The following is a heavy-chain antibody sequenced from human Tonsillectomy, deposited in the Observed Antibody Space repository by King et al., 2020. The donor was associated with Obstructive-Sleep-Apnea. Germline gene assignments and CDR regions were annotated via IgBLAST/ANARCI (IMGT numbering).Heavy chain of an antibody. CDR2: ISSSSSTI. V-gene: IGHV3-48*04. CDR3: ARDLVPDAFDI. D-gene: IGHD6-13*01. Sequence: VQLVESGGGLVQPGGSLRLSCAASGFTFSGYNMNWVRQAPGKGLEGVSYISSSSSTINYADSVKGRFTISRDNAKNSLYLQMNSLRAEDTAVYYCARDLVPDAFDIWGQGTMVTVSS. CDR1: GFTFSGYN. J-gene: IGHJ3*02.